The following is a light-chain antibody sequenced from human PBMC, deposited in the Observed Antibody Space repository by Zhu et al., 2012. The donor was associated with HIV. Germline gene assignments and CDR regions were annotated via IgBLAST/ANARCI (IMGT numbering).Light chain of an antibody. Sequence: EIVLTQSPGTLSLSPGERAALPCRASQTVSRNYLAWYQQKPGQAPRLLIYGASRRVTGIPDRFSGSGSGTDFTPTISRLEPEDFAVYYCQHYVPSPMYTFGQGTKLEIK. CDR3: QHYVPSPMYT. CDR2: GAS. J-gene: IGKJ2*01. V-gene: IGKV3-20*01. CDR1: QTVSRNY.